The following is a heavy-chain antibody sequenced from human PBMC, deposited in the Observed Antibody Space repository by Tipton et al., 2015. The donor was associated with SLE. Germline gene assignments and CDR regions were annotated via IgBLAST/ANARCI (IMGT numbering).Heavy chain of an antibody. J-gene: IGHJ3*02. Sequence: LRLSCAVYGGSFSGYYWSWIRQPPGKGLEWIGEINHSGSTNYNPSLKSRVTLSVDTSKNQFSLKLSSVTAADTAVYYCARGRPAFDIWGQGTMVTVSS. CDR1: GGSFSGYY. CDR2: INHSGST. V-gene: IGHV4-34*01. CDR3: ARGRPAFDI.